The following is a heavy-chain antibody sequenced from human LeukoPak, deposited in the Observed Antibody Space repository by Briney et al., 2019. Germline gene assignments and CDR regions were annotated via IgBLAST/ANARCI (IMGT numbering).Heavy chain of an antibody. D-gene: IGHD3-10*01. CDR1: GYTFTGYY. J-gene: IGHJ4*02. V-gene: IGHV1-2*02. Sequence: ASVKVSCKASGYTFTGYYIHWVRPSPGQGPEGMGWFNPNSGATDSAQKFQGRVTMTGDTSISTAYMELSGLTSDDTAVYYCAREYGSGYYYVYLDYWGQGTLVTVSS. CDR3: AREYGSGYYYVYLDY. CDR2: FNPNSGAT.